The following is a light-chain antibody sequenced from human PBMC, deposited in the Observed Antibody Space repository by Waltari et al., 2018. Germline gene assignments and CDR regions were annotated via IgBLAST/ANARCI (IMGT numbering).Light chain of an antibody. Sequence: QSVLTQPPSASGTPGQRVTISCSGTSSNLGNNVVNWYQQVPGTAPKLLIYRNERPRSGVPDRFSASKSGTSASLAISGLQSEDEAEYYCASWDDSLNGHWVFGGGTKVTVL. CDR2: RNE. J-gene: IGLJ3*02. CDR3: ASWDDSLNGHWV. CDR1: SSNLGNNV. V-gene: IGLV1-44*01.